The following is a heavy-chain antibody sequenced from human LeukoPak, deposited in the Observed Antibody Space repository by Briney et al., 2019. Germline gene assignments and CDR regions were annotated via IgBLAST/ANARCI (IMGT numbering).Heavy chain of an antibody. CDR3: ARHPSTYYYDSSGYSSGPDAFDI. Sequence: GESLKISCKGSGYSFTSYWIGWVRQMPGKGLEWMGIIYPGDSDTRYSPSFQGQVTISADKSISTAYLQWSSLKASDTAMYYCARHPSTYYYDSSGYSSGPDAFDIWGQGTMVTVSS. J-gene: IGHJ3*02. D-gene: IGHD3-22*01. CDR2: IYPGDSDT. V-gene: IGHV5-51*01. CDR1: GYSFTSYW.